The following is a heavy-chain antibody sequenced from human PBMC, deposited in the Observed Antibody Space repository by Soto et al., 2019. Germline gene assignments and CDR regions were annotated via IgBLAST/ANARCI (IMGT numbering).Heavy chain of an antibody. CDR3: ARTPKAGTYYYYHYGMDV. V-gene: IGHV3-30*03. J-gene: IGHJ6*02. CDR1: GFTLSTYG. D-gene: IGHD6-19*01. CDR2: ISYDGSNK. Sequence: GGSLRLSCVASGFTLSTYGMHWVRQAPGKGLEWVAVISYDGSNKFYGDSVKGRFTISRDNSKNTLYLEMNSLRAEDTAVYYCARTPKAGTYYYYHYGMDVWGQGTTVTVSS.